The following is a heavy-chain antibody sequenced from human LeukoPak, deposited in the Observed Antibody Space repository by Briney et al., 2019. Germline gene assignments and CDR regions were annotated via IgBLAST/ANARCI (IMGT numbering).Heavy chain of an antibody. D-gene: IGHD4-23*01. Sequence: ASVKVSCKVSGYTLTELSMHWVRQAPGKGLEWMGGFDPEDGETIYAQKFQGRVTMTEDTSTDTAYMELSSLRSEDTAVYYCATAVGPPADRVPNLYGNWFDPWGQGTLVTVSS. CDR1: GYTLTELS. CDR3: ATAVGPPADRVPNLYGNWFDP. CDR2: FDPEDGET. J-gene: IGHJ5*02. V-gene: IGHV1-24*01.